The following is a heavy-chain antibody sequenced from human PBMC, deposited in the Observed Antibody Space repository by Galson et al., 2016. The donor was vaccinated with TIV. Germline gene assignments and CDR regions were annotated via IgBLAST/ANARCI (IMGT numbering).Heavy chain of an antibody. Sequence: SLRLSCAASGFTFSSYDMHWVRQAPGKGLEWVAVISYDGSHKHYAGSVKGRFTISRDNSKTTLDLQMNSLEAEDTAVYYCAKEENSGYYPNDAFDIWGQGTMVTVSS. CDR1: GFTFSSYD. D-gene: IGHD3-22*01. CDR2: ISYDGSHK. J-gene: IGHJ3*02. CDR3: AKEENSGYYPNDAFDI. V-gene: IGHV3-30*18.